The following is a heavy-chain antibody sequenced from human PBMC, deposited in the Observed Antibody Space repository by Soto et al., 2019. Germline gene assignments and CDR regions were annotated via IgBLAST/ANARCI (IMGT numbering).Heavy chain of an antibody. CDR3: AVGGNYFSMDV. CDR1: GYTFTSYY. V-gene: IGHV1-46*01. CDR2: INPDGGGT. Sequence: QVQLVQSGAEVKKPGASVKVSCKASGYTFTSYYMHWVRLAPGQGLEWMGIINPDGGGTSYAQQFQGRGIMTRDTSTSTVYMEMSSLRSEDTAVYYCAVGGNYFSMDVWGQGTTVTVSS. J-gene: IGHJ6*02.